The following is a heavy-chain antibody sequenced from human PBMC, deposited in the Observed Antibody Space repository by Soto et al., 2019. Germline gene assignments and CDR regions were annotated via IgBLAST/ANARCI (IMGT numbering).Heavy chain of an antibody. CDR2: ISAYNGNT. D-gene: IGHD2-21*01. CDR3: ARGGFYFGECLMYAFVI. V-gene: IGHV1-18*01. Sequence: ASVKVSCKASGYTFTSYGISWVRQAPGRGLEWMGWISAYNGNTNYAQKLQGRVTMTTDTSTSTAYMELRSLRSDDTAVYYCARGGFYFGECLMYAFVISGQGPMVTGS. CDR1: GYTFTSYG. J-gene: IGHJ3*02.